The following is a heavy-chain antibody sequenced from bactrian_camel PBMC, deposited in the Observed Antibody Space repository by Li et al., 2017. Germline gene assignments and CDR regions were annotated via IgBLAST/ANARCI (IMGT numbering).Heavy chain of an antibody. D-gene: IGHD6*01. CDR1: VSVYC. V-gene: IGHV3S53*01. Sequence: QVQLVESGGGSVQPGGSLRLSCVYSVSVYCVAWFRQAPGKKREGVAVIPTGSAAYYGDSVKGRFTISRDNAKSTVYLQLNNLQPEDTATYYCAEGRGSRGEHCYSLNYWGQGTQVTVS. J-gene: IGHJ4*01. CDR2: IPTGSAA. CDR3: AEGRGSRGEHCYSLNY.